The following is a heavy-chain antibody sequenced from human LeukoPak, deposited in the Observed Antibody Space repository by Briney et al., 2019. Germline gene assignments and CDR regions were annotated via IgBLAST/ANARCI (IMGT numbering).Heavy chain of an antibody. CDR2: INTDGSTT. Sequence: GGSLRLSCAASAFTFSTYWMHWVRQAPGKGLVWVSRINTDGSTTNYADSVKGRFTISRDNTKNTLYLQMNSLRAEDTAVYYCVRGGHEYESSGYYRVDYWGQGTLVTVSS. CDR3: VRGGHEYESSGYYRVDY. J-gene: IGHJ4*02. CDR1: AFTFSTYW. D-gene: IGHD3-22*01. V-gene: IGHV3-74*01.